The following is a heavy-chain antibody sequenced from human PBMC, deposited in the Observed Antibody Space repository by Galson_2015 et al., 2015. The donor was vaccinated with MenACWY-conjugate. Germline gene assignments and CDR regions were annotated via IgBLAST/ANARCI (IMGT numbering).Heavy chain of an antibody. V-gene: IGHV3-21*01. D-gene: IGHD6-19*01. CDR1: GFTFSSYS. CDR3: ARVREKLAVAGFGG. J-gene: IGHJ4*02. Sequence: SLRLSCAASGFTFSSYSMNWVRQAPGKGLEWVSSISSSSSYIYYADSVKGRFTISRDNAKNSLYLQMNSLRAEDTAVYYCARVREKLAVAGFGGWGQGTLVTVSS. CDR2: ISSSSSYI.